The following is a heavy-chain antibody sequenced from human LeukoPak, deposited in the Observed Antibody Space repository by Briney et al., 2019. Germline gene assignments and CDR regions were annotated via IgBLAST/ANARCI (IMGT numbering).Heavy chain of an antibody. Sequence: GGSLRLSCAASGFTFSSYGMHWVRQAPGKGLEWVAVIWYDGSNKYYADSVKGRFTISRDNSKNALYLQMNSLRAEDTAVYYCAREKGSSGSVWYFDYWGQGTLVTVSS. J-gene: IGHJ4*02. CDR3: AREKGSSGSVWYFDY. D-gene: IGHD3-22*01. V-gene: IGHV3-33*01. CDR2: IWYDGSNK. CDR1: GFTFSSYG.